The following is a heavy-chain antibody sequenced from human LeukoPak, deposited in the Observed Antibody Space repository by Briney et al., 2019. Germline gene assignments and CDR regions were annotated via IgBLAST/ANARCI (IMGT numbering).Heavy chain of an antibody. CDR3: ARTHYDSSGYPADY. J-gene: IGHJ4*02. D-gene: IGHD3-22*01. CDR2: ISAYNGNT. Sequence: GASVTVSRKASGYTFTSYGISWVRQAPGQGLEWMGWISAYNGNTNYAQKLQGRVTMTTDTSTSTAYMELRSLRSDDTAVYYCARTHYDSSGYPADYWGQGTLVTVSS. CDR1: GYTFTSYG. V-gene: IGHV1-18*01.